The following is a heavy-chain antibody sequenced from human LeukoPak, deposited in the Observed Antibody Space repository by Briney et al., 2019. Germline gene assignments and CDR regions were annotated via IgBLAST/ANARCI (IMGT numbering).Heavy chain of an antibody. CDR3: ARDQYDTWSRRGNFDS. CDR1: GFTIEDYG. CDR2: INWNGGST. V-gene: IGHV3-20*04. Sequence: PGGSLRVSCAASGFTIEDYGMSWVRQAPGKGLEWVSGINWNGGSTGYADSVKGRFTISRDNTKNSLYLQMNSLRAEDTAVFYCARDQYDTWSRRGNFDSWGQGTLVIVSS. J-gene: IGHJ4*02. D-gene: IGHD3/OR15-3a*01.